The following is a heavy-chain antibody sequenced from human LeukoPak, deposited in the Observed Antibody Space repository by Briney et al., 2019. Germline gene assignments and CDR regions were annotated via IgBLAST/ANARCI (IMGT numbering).Heavy chain of an antibody. CDR1: GYSISSGHF. Sequence: SETLSLTCAVSGYSISSGHFWGWIRQPPGKGVQWIGSIYHSGTTYYNPSLKSRITISVDTSKNQFSLKLSSVTAADTALYYCACSRDLYSPLDYWGQGTLVTVSS. CDR3: ACSRDLYSPLDY. J-gene: IGHJ4*02. CDR2: IYHSGTT. V-gene: IGHV4-38-2*01. D-gene: IGHD5-24*01.